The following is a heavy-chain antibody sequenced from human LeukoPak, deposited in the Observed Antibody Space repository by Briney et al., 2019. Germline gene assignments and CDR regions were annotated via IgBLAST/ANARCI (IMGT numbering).Heavy chain of an antibody. D-gene: IGHD3-22*01. CDR1: GYPFTSYS. CDR3: ARLSTTMIVVVIDFPYYFDY. V-gene: IGHV5-51*01. Sequence: LGGSLPISCLGSGYPFTSYSSGGVRRLPGKGRGGLGIIYTGDACTRCSPSFQGQVTISADKSISTAYLQWSSLKASDTAMYYCARLSTTMIVVVIDFPYYFDYWGQGTLVTVSS. J-gene: IGHJ4*02. CDR2: IYTGDACT.